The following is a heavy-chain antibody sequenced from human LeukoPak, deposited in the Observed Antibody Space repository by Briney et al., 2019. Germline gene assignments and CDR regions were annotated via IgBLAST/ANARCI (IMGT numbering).Heavy chain of an antibody. CDR2: ISSSSSYI. Sequence: PGGSLRLSCAASGFTFSSYSMNWVRQAPGKGLEWVSSISSSSSYIYYADSVKGRFTISRDNAKNSLYLQMNSLRAEDTAVYYCARDLHYYDSSGYWDDAFDIWGQGTMVTVSS. D-gene: IGHD3-22*01. CDR1: GFTFSSYS. J-gene: IGHJ3*02. V-gene: IGHV3-21*01. CDR3: ARDLHYYDSSGYWDDAFDI.